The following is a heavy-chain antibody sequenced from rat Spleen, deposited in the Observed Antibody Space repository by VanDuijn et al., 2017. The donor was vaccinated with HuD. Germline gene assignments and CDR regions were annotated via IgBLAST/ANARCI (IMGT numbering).Heavy chain of an antibody. D-gene: IGHD1-6*01. J-gene: IGHJ2*01. CDR1: GFKFNNYW. Sequence: EVQPVESGGGLVQPGRSLKLSCVASGFKFNNYWMTWIRQAPAKGLEWVASISPSGGITNYRDSVKGRFTISRDNAKSTLYLQMDSLRSEDTATYYCARHVYYGYEGFAYWGQGVMVTVSS. V-gene: IGHV5-25*01. CDR2: ISPSGGIT. CDR3: ARHVYYGYEGFAY.